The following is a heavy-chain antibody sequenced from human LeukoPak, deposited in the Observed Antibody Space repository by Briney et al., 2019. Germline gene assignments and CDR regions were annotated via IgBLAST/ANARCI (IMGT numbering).Heavy chain of an antibody. J-gene: IGHJ4*02. Sequence: GGSLRLSCVASGFTVSSNYMSWVRQAPGKGLEWVSVIYSGGSTFYADSVKGRFTISRDNSKNTLYLQMNSLRAEDSAVYYCARVGGDLDFDYWGQGTLVTVSS. CDR1: GFTVSSNY. CDR3: ARVGGDLDFDY. D-gene: IGHD2-21*01. V-gene: IGHV3-53*01. CDR2: IYSGGST.